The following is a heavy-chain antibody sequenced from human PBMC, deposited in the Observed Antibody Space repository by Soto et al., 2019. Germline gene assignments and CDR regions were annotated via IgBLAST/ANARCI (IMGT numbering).Heavy chain of an antibody. V-gene: IGHV1-24*01. J-gene: IGHJ4*02. Sequence: ASVKVSCKVSGYTLTELSMHLVRQAPGKGPEWMGGIDPEGGDTIYAQKFQDRVSMTRDRSTNTAYMDLASLRPEDTAIYYCARDRRSSAWEPGDFDYWGQGMLVTLSS. CDR3: ARDRRSSAWEPGDFDY. CDR2: IDPEGGDT. D-gene: IGHD6-19*01. CDR1: GYTLTELS.